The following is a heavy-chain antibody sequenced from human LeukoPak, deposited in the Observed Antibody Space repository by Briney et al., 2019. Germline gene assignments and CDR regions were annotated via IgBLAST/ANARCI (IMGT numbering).Heavy chain of an antibody. V-gene: IGHV4-34*01. CDR1: GGSFSGYY. CDR2: TYHSGST. Sequence: SETLSLTCAVYGGSFSGYYWSWIRQSPGKGLEWIGETYHSGSTNYNPSLKSRVTISVDTSKNKFSLKLSSVTAADTAVYYCARNKTTRRGGPRGWYFDLWGRGTLVTVSS. J-gene: IGHJ2*01. CDR3: ARNKTTRRGGPRGWYFDL. D-gene: IGHD1-14*01.